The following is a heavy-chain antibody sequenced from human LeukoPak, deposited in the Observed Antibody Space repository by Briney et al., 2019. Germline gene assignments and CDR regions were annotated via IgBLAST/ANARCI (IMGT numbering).Heavy chain of an antibody. CDR3: AREDDWNYEDY. J-gene: IGHJ4*02. Sequence: PGGSLRLSCAASGFTFGSYWMSWVRQAPGKGLEWVANIKQDGSEKYYVNSVKGRFTISRDNAKNSLYLQMNSLRAEDTAIYYCAREDDWNYEDYWGQGTLVTVSS. CDR1: GFTFGSYW. CDR2: IKQDGSEK. V-gene: IGHV3-7*01. D-gene: IGHD1-7*01.